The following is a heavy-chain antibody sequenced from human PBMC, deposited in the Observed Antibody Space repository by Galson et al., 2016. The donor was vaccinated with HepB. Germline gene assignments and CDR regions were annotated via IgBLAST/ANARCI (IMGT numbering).Heavy chain of an antibody. CDR3: AKETQKYSSGWYYYN. CDR2: VSFNGKVQ. Sequence: SLRLSCAASGFTFGDYGMHWVRQAPGKGPEWVGVVSFNGKVQYYADSVKGRFTISRDNSKNTLYLQMDSLRVEDTALYYCAKETQKYSSGWYYYNWGQGALVTVSS. D-gene: IGHD6-19*01. V-gene: IGHV3-30*18. J-gene: IGHJ4*02. CDR1: GFTFGDYG.